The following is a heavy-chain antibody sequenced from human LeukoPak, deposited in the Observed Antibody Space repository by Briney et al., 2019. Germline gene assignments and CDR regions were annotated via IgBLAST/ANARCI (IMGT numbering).Heavy chain of an antibody. Sequence: NPGGSLRLSCAASGFTFSTYSMNWVRQAPGKGLEWVSSISSSSTYIYYADSVKGRFTISRDNAKNSLYLQMNSLRAEDTAVYYCASEGTRDSSGYYYPFEYWGQGTLVTVSS. CDR3: ASEGTRDSSGYYYPFEY. D-gene: IGHD3-22*01. CDR2: ISSSSTYI. J-gene: IGHJ4*02. V-gene: IGHV3-21*01. CDR1: GFTFSTYS.